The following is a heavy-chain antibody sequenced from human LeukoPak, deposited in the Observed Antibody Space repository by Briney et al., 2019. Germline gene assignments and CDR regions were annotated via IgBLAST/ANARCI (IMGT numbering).Heavy chain of an antibody. CDR2: IRSKPSGGTT. V-gene: IGHV3-49*03. D-gene: IGHD2-2*01. Sequence: GRSLRLSCVGSGFTFGDYAVSWLRQAPGKGLEWAGFIRSKPSGGTTEFAASVKGRFTVSRDESKSIVYLQMNSLKTEDSAVYYCARGETVPNAKYYFDYWGQGTLVTVSS. CDR3: ARGETVPNAKYYFDY. J-gene: IGHJ4*02. CDR1: GFTFGDYA.